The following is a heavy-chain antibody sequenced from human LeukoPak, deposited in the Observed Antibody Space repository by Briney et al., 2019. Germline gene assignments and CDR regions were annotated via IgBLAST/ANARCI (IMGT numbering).Heavy chain of an antibody. Sequence: ASVKVSCKASGYTFSSYGIRWVRQAPGQGLEGMGWISDYNGNIKYAQKFQGRVTMTTDASTSTAYMELRSLRSDDTAMYFCARDDLDCSGGTCYPDDFWGQGTLVTVSS. V-gene: IGHV1-18*01. J-gene: IGHJ4*02. D-gene: IGHD2-15*01. CDR1: GYTFSSYG. CDR2: ISDYNGNI. CDR3: ARDDLDCSGGTCYPDDF.